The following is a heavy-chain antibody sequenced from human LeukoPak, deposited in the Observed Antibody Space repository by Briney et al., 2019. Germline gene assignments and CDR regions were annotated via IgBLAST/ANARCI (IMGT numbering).Heavy chain of an antibody. D-gene: IGHD4-23*01. J-gene: IGHJ4*02. CDR2: INPNSGGT. Sequence: PSASVKVSCKASGYTFTGYYVHWVRQAPGQGLEWMGWINPNSGGTNYAQKFQGRVTMTRDTSTSTAYMELRSLRSDDTAVYYCARLRIGGYSLSPPAYWGQGTLVTVSS. V-gene: IGHV1-2*02. CDR3: ARLRIGGYSLSPPAY. CDR1: GYTFTGYY.